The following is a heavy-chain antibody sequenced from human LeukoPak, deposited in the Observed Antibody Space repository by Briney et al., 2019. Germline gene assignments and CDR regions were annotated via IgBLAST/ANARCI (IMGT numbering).Heavy chain of an antibody. CDR3: ARVGYYGSGSYFHLDY. CDR2: ISESSRFI. J-gene: IGHJ4*02. V-gene: IGHV3-21*01. D-gene: IGHD3-10*01. Sequence: GGSLRLSCGASGFTFRGYAMSWVRQAPGKGLEWVSGISESSRFIHYADSVKGRFTISRDNAKNSLYLQMNSLRAEDTAVYYCARVGYYGSGSYFHLDYWGQGTLVTVSS. CDR1: GFTFRGYA.